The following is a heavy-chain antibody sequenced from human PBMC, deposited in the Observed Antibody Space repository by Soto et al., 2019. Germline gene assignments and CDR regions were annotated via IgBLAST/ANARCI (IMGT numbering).Heavy chain of an antibody. CDR2: ISYDGSNK. CDR1: GFTFSSYG. D-gene: IGHD3-10*01. V-gene: IGHV3-30*18. Sequence: GGSLRLSCAASGFTFSSYGMHWVRQAPGKGLEWVAVISYDGSNKYYVDSVKGRFTISRDNSKNTLYLQMNSLRAEDTAVYYCAKQEVILWFGEPPLGYMDVWGKGTTVTVSS. J-gene: IGHJ6*03. CDR3: AKQEVILWFGEPPLGYMDV.